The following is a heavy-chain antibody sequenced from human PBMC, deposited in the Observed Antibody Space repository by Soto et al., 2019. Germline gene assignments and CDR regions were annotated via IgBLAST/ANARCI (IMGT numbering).Heavy chain of an antibody. CDR1: GGSITTYNNY. J-gene: IGHJ5*02. V-gene: IGHV4-30-4*01. CDR3: VREIIVSFGSSVYPAS. Sequence: QVQLQASGPGLVKPSQTLSLTCTVSGGSITTYNNYCSWIRHPPGKDLEWIGYVYYSGSTHYNPSHKSRARLSIDTSNTQFSLNLTSVIAADTAIYYCVREIIVSFGSSVYPASWGQGTLVTVSP. CDR2: VYYSGST. D-gene: IGHD3-22*01.